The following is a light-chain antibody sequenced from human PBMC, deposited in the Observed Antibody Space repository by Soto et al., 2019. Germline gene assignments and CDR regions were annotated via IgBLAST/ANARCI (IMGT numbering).Light chain of an antibody. CDR1: ISDIGSHNY. J-gene: IGLJ1*01. CDR3: ASYLTTSPLEV. V-gene: IGLV2-14*01. CDR2: EVH. Sequence: QSLLTEPACVSVSPGESITLSCSGSISDIGSHNYVSWYRQYPGEAPRLLIYEVHYRPSGVSSRFSGSKSGNTASLTISGLQAADEADYYCASYLTTSPLEVFGTGTKVTVL.